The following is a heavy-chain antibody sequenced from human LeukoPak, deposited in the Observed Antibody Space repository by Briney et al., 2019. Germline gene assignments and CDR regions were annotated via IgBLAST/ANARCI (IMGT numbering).Heavy chain of an antibody. D-gene: IGHD6-6*01. CDR1: GYTFTSYG. V-gene: IGHV1-18*01. CDR3: VRDHSSSSAFDI. CDR2: ISAYNGNT. Sequence: ASVKVSCKASGYTFTSYGISWVRQAPGQGLEWVGWISAYNGNTNYAQKLQGRVTMTTDTSTSTAYMELRSLRSDDTAVYYCVRDHSSSSAFDIWGQGTMVTVSS. J-gene: IGHJ3*02.